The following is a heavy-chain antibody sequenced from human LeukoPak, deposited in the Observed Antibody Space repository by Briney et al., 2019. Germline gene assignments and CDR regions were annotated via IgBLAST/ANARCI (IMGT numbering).Heavy chain of an antibody. CDR1: GGSISSGDYY. Sequence: PSETLSLTCTVSGGSISSGDYYWSWIRQPPGKGLEWIGYIYYSGSTYYNSSLKSRVTISVDTSKNQFSLKLSSVTAADTAVYYCARDLRWDNTAMVSNWFDPWGQGTLVTVSS. CDR2: IYYSGST. CDR3: ARDLRWDNTAMVSNWFDP. V-gene: IGHV4-30-4*01. D-gene: IGHD5-18*01. J-gene: IGHJ5*02.